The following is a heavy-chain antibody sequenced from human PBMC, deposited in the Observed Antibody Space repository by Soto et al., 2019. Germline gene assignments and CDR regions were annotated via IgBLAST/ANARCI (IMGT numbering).Heavy chain of an antibody. CDR2: IRSKAYGGTT. J-gene: IGHJ4*02. Sequence: SLRLSCTASGFTFGDYAMSWFRQAPGEGLEWVGFIRSKAYGGTTEYAASVKGRFTISRDDSKSIAYLQMNSLKTEDTAVYYCTTGAEYSPFDYWGQGTLVTVSS. V-gene: IGHV3-49*03. CDR3: TTGAEYSPFDY. D-gene: IGHD4-4*01. CDR1: GFTFGDYA.